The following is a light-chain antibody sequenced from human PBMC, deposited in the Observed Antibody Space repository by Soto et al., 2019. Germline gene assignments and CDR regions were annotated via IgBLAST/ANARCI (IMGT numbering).Light chain of an antibody. J-gene: IGKJ4*01. Sequence: DIQMTQSPSSLSASVGDRVTITCQASQDISNYLNWYQQKPGKAPKLLIYDASNLETGVPSRFSGSGSGTDFTFTISSLQPEDIATYYCQQYGNLPITFGGGTKGEIK. V-gene: IGKV1-33*01. CDR2: DAS. CDR1: QDISNY. CDR3: QQYGNLPIT.